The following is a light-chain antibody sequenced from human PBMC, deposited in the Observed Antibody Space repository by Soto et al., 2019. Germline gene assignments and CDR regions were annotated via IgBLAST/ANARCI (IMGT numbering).Light chain of an antibody. J-gene: IGLJ2*01. CDR3: SSHAGSNNLL. CDR2: EVT. Sequence: QSALTRPPSASGSRGQSVTISCTGTSSDVGGYDFVSWYQQHPGKAPKLLIYEVTKRPSGVPDRFSGSKSGHTASLTVSGLQAEDEADYYCSSHAGSNNLLFGGGTKLTVL. V-gene: IGLV2-8*01. CDR1: SSDVGGYDF.